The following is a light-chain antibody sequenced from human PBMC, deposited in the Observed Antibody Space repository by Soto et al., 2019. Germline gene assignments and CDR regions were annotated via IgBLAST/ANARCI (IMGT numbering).Light chain of an antibody. CDR3: QHYNSYSEA. CDR2: AAS. Sequence: DIQMTQSPSSLSTSVGDRVTITCRASQGISTFLNWYQQKPGKAPRLLIYAASRLQSGVPARFSGSGAETEFTLTISSLQPDDFATYYCQHYNSYSEAFGQGTKVDIK. V-gene: IGKV1-5*01. CDR1: QGISTF. J-gene: IGKJ1*01.